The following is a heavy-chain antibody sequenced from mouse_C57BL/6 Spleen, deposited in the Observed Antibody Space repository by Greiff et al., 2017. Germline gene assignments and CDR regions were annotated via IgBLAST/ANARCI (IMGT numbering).Heavy chain of an antibody. J-gene: IGHJ3*01. Sequence: EVQLQQSVAELVRPGASVKLSCTASGFNIKNTYMHWVKQRPEQGLEWIGRIDPANGNTKYAPKFQGKATITADSSSNTAYLQLSSLTSEDAAIYYCARLYDYDVVWFACWGQGTLVTVAA. CDR2: IDPANGNT. D-gene: IGHD2-4*01. CDR1: GFNIKNTY. CDR3: ARLYDYDVVWFAC. V-gene: IGHV14-3*01.